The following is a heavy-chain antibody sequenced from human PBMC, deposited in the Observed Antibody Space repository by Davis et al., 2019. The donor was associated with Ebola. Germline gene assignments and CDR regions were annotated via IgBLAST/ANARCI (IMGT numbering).Heavy chain of an antibody. CDR2: INPSGGST. J-gene: IGHJ4*02. D-gene: IGHD1-14*01. CDR3: ARGGRKPDATNGIDY. V-gene: IGHV1-46*01. CDR1: SGTFSSYA. Sequence: ASVLVTCNASSGTFSSYAISRLRHAPGQGLEWMGIINPSGGSTSYAQKFQGRVTMTRDTSTSTVYMELSSLRSEDTAVYYCARGGRKPDATNGIDYWDQGTLVTVSS.